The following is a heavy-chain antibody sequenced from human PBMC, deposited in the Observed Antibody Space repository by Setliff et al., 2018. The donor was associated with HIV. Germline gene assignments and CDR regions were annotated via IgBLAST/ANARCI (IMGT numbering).Heavy chain of an antibody. Sequence: SETLSLTCTVSGGSINDYYWTWIRQPPGKRLERIGYISYRGITNYSPSLKSRVSMSVDTSKNQFSLRLSSVTATDTAIYFCARGLRSDNYYFHGMDVWGQGTTVTVSS. CDR3: ARGLRSDNYYFHGMDV. J-gene: IGHJ6*02. V-gene: IGHV4-59*08. CDR2: ISYRGIT. D-gene: IGHD5-12*01. CDR1: GGSINDYY.